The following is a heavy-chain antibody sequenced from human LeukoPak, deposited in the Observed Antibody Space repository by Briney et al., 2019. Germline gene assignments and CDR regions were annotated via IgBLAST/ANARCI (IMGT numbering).Heavy chain of an antibody. J-gene: IGHJ4*02. CDR3: ARVKRSGYEYYFDY. Sequence: SETLSLTCAVSGGSISIGGYSWSWIRQPPGKGREWIGYIYHSGSTYYNPSLKSRVTISVDRSKNQFSLKLSSVTAADTAVYYCARVKRSGYEYYFDYWGQGTLVTVSS. CDR1: GGSISIGGYS. V-gene: IGHV4-30-2*01. CDR2: IYHSGST. D-gene: IGHD5-12*01.